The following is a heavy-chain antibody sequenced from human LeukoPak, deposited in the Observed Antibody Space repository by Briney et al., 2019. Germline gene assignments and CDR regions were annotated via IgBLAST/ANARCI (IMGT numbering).Heavy chain of an antibody. Sequence: SETLSLTCTVSGGSISSGGYYWSWIRQHPGKGLEWIGYIYYSGSTYYNPSLKSRVTISVDTSKNQFSLKLSSVTAADTAVYYCARGVYYDILTGSVFDYWGQGTLVTVSS. CDR1: GGSISSGGYY. D-gene: IGHD3-9*01. CDR2: IYYSGST. J-gene: IGHJ4*02. V-gene: IGHV4-31*03. CDR3: ARGVYYDILTGSVFDY.